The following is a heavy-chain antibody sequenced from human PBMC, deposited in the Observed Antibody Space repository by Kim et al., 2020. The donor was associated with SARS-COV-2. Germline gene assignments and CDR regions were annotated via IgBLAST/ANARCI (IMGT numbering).Heavy chain of an antibody. D-gene: IGHD3-10*01. Sequence: YAQKLQGRVTMTTDTSTSTAYMELRSLRSDDTAVYYCASYGSGSSPDFDYWGQGTLVTVSS. CDR3: ASYGSGSSPDFDY. V-gene: IGHV1-18*01. J-gene: IGHJ4*02.